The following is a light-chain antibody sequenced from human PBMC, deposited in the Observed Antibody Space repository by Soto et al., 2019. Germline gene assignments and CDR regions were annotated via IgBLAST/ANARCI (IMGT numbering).Light chain of an antibody. Sequence: EIVMTQSPATLSVSPGERATLSCRASQSVSSNLAWYQQKPGQAPRLLIYGASTRATGIPARFSGSGSGTEFTLTSSSLQSEDFAGYYCQQYNNWPPLTFGGGTKVESK. CDR1: QSVSSN. CDR2: GAS. J-gene: IGKJ4*01. CDR3: QQYNNWPPLT. V-gene: IGKV3-15*01.